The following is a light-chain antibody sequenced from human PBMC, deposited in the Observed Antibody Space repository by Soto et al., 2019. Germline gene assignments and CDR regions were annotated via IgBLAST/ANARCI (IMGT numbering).Light chain of an antibody. CDR3: QKYNSVPWT. CDR1: QTITNN. Sequence: DIQMTQSPASLSASVGARVTITGRAGQTITNNLAWNKQKPGKVPKLLIYAESTLQPGVPTRFSGRGSGTDCTLTISSLQPEDVATYYCQKYNSVPWTFGQGTKVEIK. J-gene: IGKJ1*01. V-gene: IGKV1-27*01. CDR2: AES.